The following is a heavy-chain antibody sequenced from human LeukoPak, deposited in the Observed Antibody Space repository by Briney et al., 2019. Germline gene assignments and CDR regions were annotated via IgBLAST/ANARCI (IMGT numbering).Heavy chain of an antibody. CDR1: GFTLRSYT. CDR2: IGISSNKI. V-gene: IGHV3-21*06. J-gene: IGHJ3*01. CDR3: TCDLNRSDGL. D-gene: IGHD2/OR15-2a*01. Sequence: GGSPRLSCAASGFTLRSYTMNWVRQAPGKGLEWVSSIGISSNKIYYADSVKGRFIISRDNAKNTLYLEMKSLRAEDTAVYYCTCDLNRSDGLWGQGTMVTVSA.